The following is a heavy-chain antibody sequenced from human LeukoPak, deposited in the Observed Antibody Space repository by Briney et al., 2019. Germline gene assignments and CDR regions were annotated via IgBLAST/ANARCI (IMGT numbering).Heavy chain of an antibody. CDR2: IYYSGST. J-gene: IGHJ4*02. Sequence: PSETLSLTCTVSGGSISSSSSYWGWIRQPPGKGLEWIGSIYYSGSTYYNPSLKSRVTISVDTSKNQFSLKLSSVTATDTAVYYCARQAKAVVQYIDFDFWGQGTLVTVSS. D-gene: IGHD6-19*01. V-gene: IGHV4-39*01. CDR3: ARQAKAVVQYIDFDF. CDR1: GGSISSSSSY.